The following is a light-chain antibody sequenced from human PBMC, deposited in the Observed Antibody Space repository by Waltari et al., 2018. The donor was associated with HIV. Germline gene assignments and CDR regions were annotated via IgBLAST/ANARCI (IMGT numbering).Light chain of an antibody. CDR3: ASYTVNSTGV. Sequence: QSALSQPASVSASPGQLVAISRSGSPRDIGRYYYVPWYQQHPDRAPTLILFDVNNRPSGISDRFSGSKSGTTASLTISTVRTDDEADYYCASYTVNSTGVFGTGTKLSVL. V-gene: IGLV2-14*03. J-gene: IGLJ1*01. CDR1: PRDIGRYYY. CDR2: DVN.